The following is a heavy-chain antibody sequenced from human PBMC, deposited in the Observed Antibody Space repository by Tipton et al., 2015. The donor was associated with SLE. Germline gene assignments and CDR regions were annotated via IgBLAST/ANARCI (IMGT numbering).Heavy chain of an antibody. CDR2: IYYSGST. Sequence: TLSLTCTVSGGSVSSGSYYWSWIRQPPGKGLEWIGYIYYSGSTNYNPSLKSRVTISVDTSKNQFSLKLSSVTAADTAVYYCATRRLYYDSSGGAFDIWGQGTMVTVSS. CDR1: GGSVSSGSYY. V-gene: IGHV4-61*01. CDR3: ATRRLYYDSSGGAFDI. D-gene: IGHD3-22*01. J-gene: IGHJ3*02.